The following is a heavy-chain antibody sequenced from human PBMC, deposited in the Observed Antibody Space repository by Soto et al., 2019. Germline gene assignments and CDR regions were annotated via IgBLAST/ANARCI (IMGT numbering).Heavy chain of an antibody. V-gene: IGHV3-48*04. D-gene: IGHD3-16*01. J-gene: IGHJ3*02. CDR1: GFTFSSYS. CDR2: ISSSSSTI. Sequence: GESLKISCAASGFTFSSYSMNWVRQAPGKGLEWVSYISSSSSTIYYADSVKGRFTISRDNAKNSLYLQMNSLRAEDTAVYYCARDRKLGNIWGQGTMVTVSS. CDR3: ARDRKLGNI.